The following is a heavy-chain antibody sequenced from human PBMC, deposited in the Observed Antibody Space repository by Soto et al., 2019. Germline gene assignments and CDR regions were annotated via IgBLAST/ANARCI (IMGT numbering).Heavy chain of an antibody. J-gene: IGHJ4*02. V-gene: IGHV3-48*03. Sequence: PGGSLRLSCAASGFTFSSYEMNWVRQAPGKGLEWVSYISSSGSTIYYADSVKGRFTISRDNAKSSLYLQMNSLRAEDTAVYYCARDSEVFDWLLLAFDYWGQGTLVTVSS. D-gene: IGHD3-9*01. CDR3: ARDSEVFDWLLLAFDY. CDR2: ISSSGSTI. CDR1: GFTFSSYE.